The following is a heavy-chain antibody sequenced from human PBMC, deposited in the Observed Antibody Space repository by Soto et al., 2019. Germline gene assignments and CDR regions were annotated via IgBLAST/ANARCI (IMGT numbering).Heavy chain of an antibody. V-gene: IGHV3-15*01. J-gene: IGHJ4*02. Sequence: GGSLRLSCAASGFTFSNAWMSWVRQAPGKGLEWVGRIKSKTDGGTTDYAAPVKGRFTISRDDSKNTLYLQMNSLKTEDTAVYYCTTLEPYYDFWSGLDYWGQGTLVTVSS. CDR1: GFTFSNAW. CDR3: TTLEPYYDFWSGLDY. CDR2: IKSKTDGGTT. D-gene: IGHD3-3*01.